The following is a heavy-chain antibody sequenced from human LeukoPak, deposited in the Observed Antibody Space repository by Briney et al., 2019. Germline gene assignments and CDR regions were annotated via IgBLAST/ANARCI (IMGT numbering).Heavy chain of an antibody. V-gene: IGHV3-48*01. CDR2: ISSSSSTI. D-gene: IGHD2-2*01. CDR3: ARDLWACSSTSCFDWFDP. Sequence: PGGSLRLSCAASGFTFSSYSMNWVRQAPGKGLEWVSYISSSSSTIYYADSVKGRFTISRDNAKNSLYLQMNSLRAEDTAVYYCARDLWACSSTSCFDWFDPWGQGTLVTVSS. J-gene: IGHJ5*02. CDR1: GFTFSSYS.